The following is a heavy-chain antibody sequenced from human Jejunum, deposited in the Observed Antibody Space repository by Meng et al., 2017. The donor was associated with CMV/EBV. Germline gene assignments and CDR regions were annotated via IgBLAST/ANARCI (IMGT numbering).Heavy chain of an antibody. Sequence: AASGFTFRSHWLHWVRQVPGKGLVWVSRINIDGTSTTYADSVKGRFTISRDNAENTLYLQMNSLRVEDTAVYFCTRDVRRGWFDPWGQGTLVTVSS. V-gene: IGHV3-74*01. CDR2: INIDGTST. CDR3: TRDVRRGWFDP. J-gene: IGHJ5*02. CDR1: GFTFRSHW.